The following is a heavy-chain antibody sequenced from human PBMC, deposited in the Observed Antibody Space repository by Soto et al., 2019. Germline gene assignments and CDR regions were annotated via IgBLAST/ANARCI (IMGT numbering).Heavy chain of an antibody. CDR3: AREGCSGGSCYWYFDL. CDR2: INHSGST. D-gene: IGHD2-15*01. J-gene: IGHJ2*01. V-gene: IGHV4-34*01. CDR1: GGSFSGYY. Sequence: QVQLQQWGAGLLKPSETLFLTCAVSGGSFSGYYWSWIRQPPGKGLEWIGEINHSGSTNYNPSLKSRVTISVDTSKNQCSLKLSSVTAADTAVYYCAREGCSGGSCYWYFDLWGRGTLVTVSS.